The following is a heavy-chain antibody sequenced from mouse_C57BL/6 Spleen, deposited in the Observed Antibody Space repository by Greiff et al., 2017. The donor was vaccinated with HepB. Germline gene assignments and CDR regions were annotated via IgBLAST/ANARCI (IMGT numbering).Heavy chain of an antibody. CDR2: ISDGGSYT. CDR3: AREEYYYGSSYEGFAY. CDR1: GFTFSSYA. V-gene: IGHV5-4*01. D-gene: IGHD1-1*01. Sequence: EVHLVESGGGLVKPGGSLKLSCAASGFTFSSYAMSWVRQTPEKRLEWVATISDGGSYTYYPDNVKGRFTISRDNAKNNLYLQMSHLKSEDTAMYYCAREEYYYGSSYEGFAYWGQGTLVTVSA. J-gene: IGHJ3*01.